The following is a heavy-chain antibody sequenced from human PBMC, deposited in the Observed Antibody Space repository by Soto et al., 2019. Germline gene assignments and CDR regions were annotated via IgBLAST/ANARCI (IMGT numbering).Heavy chain of an antibody. CDR2: IWYDGSNK. V-gene: IGHV3-33*01. CDR1: GFTFSSYG. CDR3: AREYYYDSSGYYLDY. J-gene: IGHJ4*02. Sequence: GGSLRLSCAASGFTFSSYGMHWVRQAPGKGLEWVAVIWYDGSNKYYADPVKGRFTISRDNSKNTLYLQMNSLRAEDTAVYYCAREYYYDSSGYYLDYWGQGTLVTVSS. D-gene: IGHD3-22*01.